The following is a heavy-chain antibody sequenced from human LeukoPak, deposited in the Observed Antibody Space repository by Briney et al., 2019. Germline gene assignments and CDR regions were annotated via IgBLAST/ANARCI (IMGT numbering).Heavy chain of an antibody. CDR1: GGSISSGGYY. D-gene: IGHD5-24*01. V-gene: IGHV4-31*03. CDR3: ARGLQLRGIFDYFDY. J-gene: IGHJ4*02. Sequence: SQTLPLTCTVSGGSISSGGYYWSWIRQHPGKGLEWIGYIYYSGSTYYNPSLKSRVTISVGTSKNQFSLKLSSVTAADTAVYYCARGLQLRGIFDYFDYWGQGTLVTVSS. CDR2: IYYSGST.